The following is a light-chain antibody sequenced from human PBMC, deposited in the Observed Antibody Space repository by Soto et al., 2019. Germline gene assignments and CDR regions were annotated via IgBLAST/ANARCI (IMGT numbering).Light chain of an antibody. J-gene: IGKJ1*01. Sequence: EKVMTRSPATLSMSPGERATLSCRASQNINTYLAWYQQKPGQAPRLLIYGASTRATGIPARFSGSGSGTEFTLTISSLQSEDFAVYYCQQYTNWPSWTFGQGTKVEIK. CDR1: QNINTY. CDR3: QQYTNWPSWT. CDR2: GAS. V-gene: IGKV3-15*01.